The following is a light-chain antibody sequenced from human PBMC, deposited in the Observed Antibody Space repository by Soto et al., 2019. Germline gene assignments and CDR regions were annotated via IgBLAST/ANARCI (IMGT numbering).Light chain of an antibody. V-gene: IGLV2-8*01. CDR2: EVS. CDR1: SSDVGGYNY. CDR3: SSYAGSHYV. J-gene: IGLJ1*01. Sequence: QSVLTQPPSASGSPGQSVTISCTGTSSDVGGYNYVSWYQQHPGKAPKLMIYEVSKRPSGVPDRFYGSKSGNTASLTVSGLQAEDEDDYYCSSYAGSHYVFGTGTKVTVL.